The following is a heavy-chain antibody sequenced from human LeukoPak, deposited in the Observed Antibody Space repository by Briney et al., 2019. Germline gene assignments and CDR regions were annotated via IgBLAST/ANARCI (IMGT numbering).Heavy chain of an antibody. V-gene: IGHV4-4*07. CDR3: ARSYYDYVWGGYPYFDY. CDR2: IYTSGST. Sequence: SETLSLTXTVSGGSISSYYWSWIRQPAGKGLEWIGRIYTSGSTNYNPSLKSRVTMSVDTSKNQFSLKLSSVTAADTAVYYCARSYYDYVWGGYPYFDYWGQGTLVTVSS. J-gene: IGHJ4*02. CDR1: GGSISSYY. D-gene: IGHD3-16*02.